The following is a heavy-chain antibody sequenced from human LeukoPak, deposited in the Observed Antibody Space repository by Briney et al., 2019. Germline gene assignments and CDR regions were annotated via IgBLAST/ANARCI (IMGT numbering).Heavy chain of an antibody. D-gene: IGHD3-16*01. Sequence: QPGGSLRLSFAVTGVTFSDYAMSWFRQAQGKGLEWVSGISGSGSTTNYPDSVKARFTISIDNPENTLYLQMNSLRPEDTPVNDCARRVGGYFYYYMDVWGKGSTVTVSS. V-gene: IGHV3-23*01. CDR2: ISGSGSTT. CDR1: GVTFSDYA. CDR3: ARRVGGYFYYYMDV. J-gene: IGHJ6*03.